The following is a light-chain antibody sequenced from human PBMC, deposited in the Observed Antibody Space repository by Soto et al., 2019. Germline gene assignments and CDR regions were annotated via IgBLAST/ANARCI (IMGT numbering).Light chain of an antibody. CDR3: LLSYSDAVA. J-gene: IGLJ2*01. Sequence: QAVVTQEPALTVSPGGTVTLTCGSSTGAVASGHYPYWFQQKPGQAPRTLIYDTSKKHSWTPARFSGSLLGGKAALTLSGAQPEDEADYYCLLSYSDAVAFGGGTKLTVL. CDR1: TGAVASGHY. V-gene: IGLV7-46*01. CDR2: DTS.